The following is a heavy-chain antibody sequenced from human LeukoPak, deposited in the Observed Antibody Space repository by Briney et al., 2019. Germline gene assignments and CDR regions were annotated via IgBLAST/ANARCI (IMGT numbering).Heavy chain of an antibody. CDR2: IYSAGNT. V-gene: IGHV3-53*01. D-gene: IGHD3-10*01. CDR1: GFTVSTNY. J-gene: IGHJ3*02. CDR3: AKVSVRGALHDAFDI. Sequence: PGGSLRLSCAASGFTVSTNYMRWVRQAPGKGLEWVSVIYSAGNTYYADSVKGRFTISRDNSKNTLYLQMNSLRAEDTAVYYCAKVSVRGALHDAFDIWGQGTMVTVSS.